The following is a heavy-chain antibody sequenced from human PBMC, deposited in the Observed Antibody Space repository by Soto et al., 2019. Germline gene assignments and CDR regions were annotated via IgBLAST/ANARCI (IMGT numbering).Heavy chain of an antibody. J-gene: IGHJ6*02. CDR3: ARVCWNYDYYYYGMDV. D-gene: IGHD1-7*01. Sequence: SVKVSCKASGGTFSSYAISWVRQAPGQGLEWMGGIIPIFGTANYAQKFQGRVTITADESTSTAYMELSSLRSEDTAVYYCARVCWNYDYYYYGMDVWGQGTTVTVSS. V-gene: IGHV1-69*13. CDR1: GGTFSSYA. CDR2: IIPIFGTA.